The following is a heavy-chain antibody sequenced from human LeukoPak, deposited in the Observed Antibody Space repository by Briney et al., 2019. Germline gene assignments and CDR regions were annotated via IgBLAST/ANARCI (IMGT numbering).Heavy chain of an antibody. CDR2: IYPGDSDT. Sequence: GESLKISCKGSGYSFTSYWIGWVRQMPGKGLEWMGIIYPGDSDTKYSPSFQGQVTISADRSINTAYLQWSSLRASDTAIYYCATPYSSSWPWGQGTLVTVSS. CDR1: GYSFTSYW. CDR3: ATPYSSSWP. V-gene: IGHV5-51*01. J-gene: IGHJ5*02. D-gene: IGHD6-13*01.